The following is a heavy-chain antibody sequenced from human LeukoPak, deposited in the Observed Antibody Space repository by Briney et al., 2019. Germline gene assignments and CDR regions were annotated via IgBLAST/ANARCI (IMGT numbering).Heavy chain of an antibody. J-gene: IGHJ3*02. CDR3: ARALSYGDYAKNDAFDI. Sequence: GGSLRLSCAASGFTFSSYWMSWVRQAPGKGLEWVANIKQDGSEKYYVDSVKGRFTISRDNAKNSLYLQMNSLRAEDTAVYYCARALSYGDYAKNDAFDIWGQGTMVTVSS. V-gene: IGHV3-7*01. CDR2: IKQDGSEK. CDR1: GFTFSSYW. D-gene: IGHD4-17*01.